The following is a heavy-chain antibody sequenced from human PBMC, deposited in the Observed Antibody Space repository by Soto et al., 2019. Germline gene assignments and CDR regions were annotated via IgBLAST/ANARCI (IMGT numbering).Heavy chain of an antibody. J-gene: IGHJ6*02. CDR3: ARGPKVFIAVARDLYYYGMDV. CDR2: IKQDGSST. D-gene: IGHD6-19*01. CDR1: GFTFSSYW. V-gene: IGHV3-7*01. Sequence: PGGSLRLSCAACGFTFSSYWMSWVRKAPGKGLEWVANIKQDGSSTSYVDSVKGRFTISRDNAKNTLYLQMNSLRAEDTAVYYCARGPKVFIAVARDLYYYGMDVWGQGTTVTVSS.